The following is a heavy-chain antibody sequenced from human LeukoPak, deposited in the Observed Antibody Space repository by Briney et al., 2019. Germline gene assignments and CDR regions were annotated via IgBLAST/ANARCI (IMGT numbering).Heavy chain of an antibody. J-gene: IGHJ1*01. CDR1: GYTFTDFY. D-gene: IGHD5-24*01. CDR2: INPNSSAT. CDR3: ARVLTDGYNNGNFQH. Sequence: ASVKVSCKASGYTFTDFYMHWVRQAPGQGLEWMGWINPNSSATNYPQKFQGRATMTIDTSSSTAYLELSRLRSDDTAVYFCARVLTDGYNNGNFQHWGQGTLVTVPS. V-gene: IGHV1-2*02.